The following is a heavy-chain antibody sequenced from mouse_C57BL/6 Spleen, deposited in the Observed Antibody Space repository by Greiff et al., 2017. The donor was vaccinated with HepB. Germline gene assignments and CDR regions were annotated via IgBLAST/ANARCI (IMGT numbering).Heavy chain of an antibody. J-gene: IGHJ1*03. CDR2: INPNNGGT. D-gene: IGHD1-1*01. CDR1: GYTFTDYY. V-gene: IGHV1-26*01. CDR3: ARPFITTDGFDV. Sequence: EVKLQQSGPELVKPGASVKISCKASGYTFTDYYMNWVKQSHGKSLEWIGDINPNNGGTSYNQKFKGKATLTVDKSSSTAYMELRSLTSEDSAVYYCARPFITTDGFDVWGTGTTVTVSS.